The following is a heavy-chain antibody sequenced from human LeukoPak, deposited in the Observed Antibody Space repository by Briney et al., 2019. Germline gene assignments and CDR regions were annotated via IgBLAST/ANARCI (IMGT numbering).Heavy chain of an antibody. V-gene: IGHV3-30*04. CDR2: ISYDGSNK. CDR3: ARASKVGGVLRFLEWPRGAFDI. Sequence: PGGSLRLSCAASGFTFSSYAMHWVRQAPGKGLEWVAVISYDGSNKYYADSVKGRFTISRDNSKNTRYLQMNSLRAEDTAVYYCARASKVGGVLRFLEWPRGAFDIWGQGTMVTVSS. J-gene: IGHJ3*02. CDR1: GFTFSSYA. D-gene: IGHD3-3*01.